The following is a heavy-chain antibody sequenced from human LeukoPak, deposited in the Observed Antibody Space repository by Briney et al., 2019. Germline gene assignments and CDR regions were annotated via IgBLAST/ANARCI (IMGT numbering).Heavy chain of an antibody. CDR1: GGSISSYY. CDR2: IYYSGST. CDR3: AREQWLVRGDWFDP. D-gene: IGHD6-19*01. V-gene: IGHV4-59*01. Sequence: PSETLSLTCTVSGGSISSYYWSWIRQPPGKGLEWIGYIYYSGSTNYNPSLKSRVTISVGTSKNQFSLKLSSVTAADTAVYYCAREQWLVRGDWFDPWGQGTLVTVSS. J-gene: IGHJ5*02.